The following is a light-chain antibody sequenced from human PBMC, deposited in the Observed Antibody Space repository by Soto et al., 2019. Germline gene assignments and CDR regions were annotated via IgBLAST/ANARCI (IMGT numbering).Light chain of an antibody. CDR3: CSYAGSSSVV. CDR1: SSDVGRYNL. J-gene: IGLJ2*01. V-gene: IGLV2-23*02. Sequence: QSALTQPASVSGSPGQSITISCTGTSSDVGRYNLVSWYQQYPGKAPEVIIYEVSKRPSGVSHRFSGSKSGNTASLTISGLQAEDEADYYCCSYAGSSSVVFGGGTKLTVL. CDR2: EVS.